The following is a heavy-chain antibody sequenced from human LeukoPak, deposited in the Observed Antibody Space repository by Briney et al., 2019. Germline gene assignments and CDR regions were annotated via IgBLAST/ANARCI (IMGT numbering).Heavy chain of an antibody. CDR2: ISAYNGNT. CDR1: GYTFTSYG. Sequence: ASVKVSCKASGYTFTSYGISRVRQAPGQGLEWMGWISAYNGNTNYAQKLQGRVTMTTDTSTSTAYMELRSLRSDDTAVYYCARDRAVVPAASHFDYWGQGTLVTVSS. V-gene: IGHV1-18*04. J-gene: IGHJ4*02. D-gene: IGHD2-2*01. CDR3: ARDRAVVPAASHFDY.